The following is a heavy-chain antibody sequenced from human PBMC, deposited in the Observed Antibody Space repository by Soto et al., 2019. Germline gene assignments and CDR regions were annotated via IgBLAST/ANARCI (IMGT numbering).Heavy chain of an antibody. D-gene: IGHD3-3*01. CDR1: GYPVTAYY. CDR2: INPATGAD. CDR3: ANGVGVGVAGSAAFDM. V-gene: IGHV1-2*02. Sequence: QLHLVQSGAVVKKPGASVTVSCSASGYPVTAYYMHWVRQAPGRGLEWMGGINPATGADKYTQTFQGRVTLTWDTYTSTVFMELSALASDVTAFVLCANGVGVGVAGSAAFDMWGQGTLDTVSS. J-gene: IGHJ3*02.